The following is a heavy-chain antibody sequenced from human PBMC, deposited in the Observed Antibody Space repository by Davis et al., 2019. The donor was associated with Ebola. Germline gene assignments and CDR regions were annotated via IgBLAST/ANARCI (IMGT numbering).Heavy chain of an antibody. V-gene: IGHV4-59*01. CDR3: ARAAAWVGATHY. Sequence: LSLTCTVSGDSITSAYWSWLRQSPGKGLEWIGYIYYSGSTNYNPSLRTRVTISVDTSKDQFSLKLSSVTAADTAVYYCARAAAWVGATHYWGQGTLVTVSS. CDR2: IYYSGST. D-gene: IGHD1-26*01. J-gene: IGHJ4*02. CDR1: GDSITSAY.